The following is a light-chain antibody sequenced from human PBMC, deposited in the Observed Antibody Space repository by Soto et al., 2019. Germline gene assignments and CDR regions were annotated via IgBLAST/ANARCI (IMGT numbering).Light chain of an antibody. CDR3: QKYIRVPYT. J-gene: IGKJ2*01. Sequence: DIQMTQSPSSLSASVGDRVTITCRARHDISNYLAWYQQKPGKVPKLLIYAISTLQSGVPSRFSGRVSGTDFTLTISSRQREDAASYYCQKYIRVPYTFGEVTKLEI. CDR2: AIS. V-gene: IGKV1-27*01. CDR1: HDISNY.